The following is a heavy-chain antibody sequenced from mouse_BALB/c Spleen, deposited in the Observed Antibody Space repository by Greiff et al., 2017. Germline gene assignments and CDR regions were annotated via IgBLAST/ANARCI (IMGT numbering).Heavy chain of an antibody. V-gene: IGHV5-6-3*01. CDR1: GFTFSSYG. CDR2: INSNGGST. Sequence: EVQLVESGGGLVQPGGSLKLSCAASGFTFSSYGMSWVRQSPDKRLELVATINSNGGSTYYPDSVKGRFTISRDNSKNTLYLQISSLTSEDTAMYYCARGDGTLYYYAMDYWGQGTSVTVSS. CDR3: ARGDGTLYYYAMDY. J-gene: IGHJ4*01. D-gene: IGHD2-1*01.